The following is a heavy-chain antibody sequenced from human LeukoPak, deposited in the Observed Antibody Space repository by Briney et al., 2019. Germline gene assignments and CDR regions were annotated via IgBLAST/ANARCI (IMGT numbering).Heavy chain of an antibody. J-gene: IGHJ4*02. Sequence: PSETLSLTCAVYGGSFSGYYWSWIRQPPGKGLEWIGEINHSGSTNYNPSLKSRVTISVDTSKNQFSLKLSSVTAADTAVYYCARRRVYYYGSGSPFDYWGQGTLVTVSS. V-gene: IGHV4-34*01. CDR3: ARRRVYYYGSGSPFDY. CDR2: INHSGST. CDR1: GGSFSGYY. D-gene: IGHD3-10*01.